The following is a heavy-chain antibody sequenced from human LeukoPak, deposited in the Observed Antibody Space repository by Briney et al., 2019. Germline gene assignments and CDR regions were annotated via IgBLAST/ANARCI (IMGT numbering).Heavy chain of an antibody. CDR3: AKDRHDYLDY. CDR1: GFTFSSYG. CDR2: IRYDGNDK. J-gene: IGHJ4*02. V-gene: IGHV3-30*02. Sequence: PGGSLRLSCAASGFTFSSYGIHWVRQAPGKGLEWVALIRYDGNDKYYADSVKGRFTISRDNSKNTLYLQMNSLRPEDTAVYFCAKDRHDYLDYWGQGTLVTVS.